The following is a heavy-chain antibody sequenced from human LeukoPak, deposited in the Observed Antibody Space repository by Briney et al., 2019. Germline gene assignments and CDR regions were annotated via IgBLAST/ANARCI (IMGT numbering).Heavy chain of an antibody. J-gene: IGHJ3*02. Sequence: SETLSLPCAVYGGPFSGYYWSWIRQPPGKGLEWIGEINHSGSTNYNPSLKSRVTISVDTSKNQFSLKLSSVTAADTAVYYCARGFGSYYYDSSGRAFDIWGQGTMVTVSS. CDR2: INHSGST. D-gene: IGHD3-22*01. CDR3: ARGFGSYYYDSSGRAFDI. CDR1: GGPFSGYY. V-gene: IGHV4-34*01.